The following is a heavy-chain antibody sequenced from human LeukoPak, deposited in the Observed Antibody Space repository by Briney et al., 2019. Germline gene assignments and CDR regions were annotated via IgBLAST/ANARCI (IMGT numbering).Heavy chain of an antibody. CDR1: EFTFSSYG. Sequence: PGGSLRLSCVGSEFTFSSYGMHWVRQAPGKGLEWVAVISYDGSNTYYADSVKGRFTISRDNSKNTLYLQMNSLRAEDTAVYYCAKELITIFGVVIVTPGYWGQGTLVTVSS. J-gene: IGHJ4*02. D-gene: IGHD3-3*01. CDR3: AKELITIFGVVIVTPGY. V-gene: IGHV3-30*18. CDR2: ISYDGSNT.